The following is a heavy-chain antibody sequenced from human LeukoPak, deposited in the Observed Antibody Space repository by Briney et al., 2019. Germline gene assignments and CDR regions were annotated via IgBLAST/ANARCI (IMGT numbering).Heavy chain of an antibody. CDR2: ISGRGSRT. CDR3: AKDDAWIRFGE. V-gene: IGHV3-23*01. D-gene: IGHD3-10*01. J-gene: IGHJ4*02. CDR1: GFTFSANV. Sequence: GGTLRLSCAASGFTFSANVMSWVRQAPGKGLEWVSSISGRGSRTYYADSVKGRFTISRDNSKNTLFLQLSSLTAEDTAVYYCAKDDAWIRFGEWSQGTLVTVSS.